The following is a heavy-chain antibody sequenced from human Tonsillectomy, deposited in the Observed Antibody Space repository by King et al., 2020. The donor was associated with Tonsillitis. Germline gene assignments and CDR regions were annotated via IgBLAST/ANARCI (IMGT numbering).Heavy chain of an antibody. D-gene: IGHD3-9*01. CDR1: GGSISSSSYY. J-gene: IGHJ4*02. CDR2: IFYSWST. Sequence: LQLQESGPGLVKPSETLSLTCTVSGGSISSSSYYWGWIRQPPGKGLEWIGSIFYSWSTYYNPSLKSRVTISVDTSKNQFSLKLSSVTAADTAVYYCNRLRYFDWLLEIDYWGQGTLVTVSS. V-gene: IGHV4-39*01. CDR3: NRLRYFDWLLEIDY.